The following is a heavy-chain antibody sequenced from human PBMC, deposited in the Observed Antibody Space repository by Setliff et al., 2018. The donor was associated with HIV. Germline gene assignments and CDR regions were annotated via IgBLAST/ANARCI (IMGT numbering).Heavy chain of an antibody. CDR3: ARGGGVYDTPSDLDY. CDR2: INPNTGGT. V-gene: IGHV1-2*02. Sequence: GASVKVSCKASGYTFTTYFIIWVRQAPGQGLEWMGWINPNTGGTYYAQKFQGRVTMTRDTSISTAYMELSRLTSDDTAVYYCARGGGVYDTPSDLDYWGQGTLVTVSS. D-gene: IGHD3-22*01. J-gene: IGHJ4*02. CDR1: GYTFTTYF.